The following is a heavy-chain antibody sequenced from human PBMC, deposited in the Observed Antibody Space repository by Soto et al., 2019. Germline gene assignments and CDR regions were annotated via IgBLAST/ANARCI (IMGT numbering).Heavy chain of an antibody. V-gene: IGHV4-30-2*01. CDR2: IYQSGVT. Sequence: SETLSLTCNMSGDSYSISTYSWSWIRQPPGKALQWIGLIYQSGVTSYNPSLASRVSISLDRSNNQCSLKLKSVAAADTAVYFCAGMPYTSGLRFDPWGQGTLVTVSS. D-gene: IGHD6-19*01. CDR3: AGMPYTSGLRFDP. CDR1: GDSYSISTYS. J-gene: IGHJ5*02.